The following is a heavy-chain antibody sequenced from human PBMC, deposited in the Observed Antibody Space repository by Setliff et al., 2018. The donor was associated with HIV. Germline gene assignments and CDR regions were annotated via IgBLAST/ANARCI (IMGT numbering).Heavy chain of an antibody. Sequence: ASVKVSCKASATFTNVDIHWLRRATGQGLEWMGWMNTNSGVSGYGQKFQGRVTMTRDTSISTAYMELSSLTSEDTAVYYCARGKGVGGVIITGGLDVWGKGTTVTVS. J-gene: IGHJ6*03. D-gene: IGHD3-10*01. CDR2: MNTNSGVS. V-gene: IGHV1-8*01. CDR1: ATFTNVD. CDR3: ARGKGVGGVIITGGLDV.